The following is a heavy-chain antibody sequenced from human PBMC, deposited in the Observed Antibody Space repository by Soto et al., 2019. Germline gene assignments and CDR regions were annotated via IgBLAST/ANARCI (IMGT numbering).Heavy chain of an antibody. J-gene: IGHJ4*02. Sequence: GGSLRLSCEVSGFNFNNYVINWVRQAPGKGLEWVSSVSKSDYTYYSDSVKGRFTISRDNAKNSVSLQMNTLRAEDTAVYYCAREDSIIIPAVSDFWGQGTLVTVSS. CDR2: VSKSDYT. D-gene: IGHD2-2*01. V-gene: IGHV3-21*01. CDR3: AREDSIIIPAVSDF. CDR1: GFNFNNYV.